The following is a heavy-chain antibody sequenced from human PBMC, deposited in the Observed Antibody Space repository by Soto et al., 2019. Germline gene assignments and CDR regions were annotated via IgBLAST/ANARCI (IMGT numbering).Heavy chain of an antibody. J-gene: IGHJ5*02. Sequence: SETKSLTCTVAGGYSRSGGDYWSWIRQHPGKGLEWIGYIYYSGSTSYNPSLKSRVTISVDTTKNQFSLKLSSFTSGNTPVYCCPPDLRTCGEGPLVTV. CDR2: IYYSGST. CDR3: PPDLRT. CDR1: GGYSRSGGDY. V-gene: IGHV4-31*07.